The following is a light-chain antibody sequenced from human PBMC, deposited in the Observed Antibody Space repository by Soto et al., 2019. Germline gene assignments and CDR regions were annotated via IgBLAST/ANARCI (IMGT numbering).Light chain of an antibody. J-gene: IGKJ5*01. CDR2: AAS. CDR1: QSIGNW. Sequence: DIQMTQSPSTLSASVGDRVTITCRASQSIGNWLAWYQQKPGKAPKLLIYAASRLQSGVPSRFSGSGSGTDFTLTITSLQPEDFATYYCQQANSFPPDFGQGTRLEIK. CDR3: QQANSFPPD. V-gene: IGKV1-12*01.